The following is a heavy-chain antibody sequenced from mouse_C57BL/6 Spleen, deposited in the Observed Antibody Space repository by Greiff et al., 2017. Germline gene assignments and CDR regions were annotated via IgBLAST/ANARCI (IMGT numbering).Heavy chain of an antibody. J-gene: IGHJ2*01. D-gene: IGHD1-1*01. CDR3: ASQYGSSYRNFDY. V-gene: IGHV1-50*01. Sequence: QVQLQQPGAELVKPGASVKLSCKASGYTFTSYWMQWVKQRPGQGLEWIGEIDPSDSYTNYNQKFKGKATLTVDTSSSTAYMQLSSLTSEDSAVYYCASQYGSSYRNFDYWGQGTTLTVSS. CDR2: IDPSDSYT. CDR1: GYTFTSYW.